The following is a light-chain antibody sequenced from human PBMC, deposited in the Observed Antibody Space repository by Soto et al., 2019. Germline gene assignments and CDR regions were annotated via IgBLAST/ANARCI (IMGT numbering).Light chain of an antibody. J-gene: IGLJ1*01. Sequence: QSALTQPASVSGSPGQSITISCTGTSSDVGSYNLVSWYQQHPGKAPKLMTYEGIKRPSGVSNRFSGSKSGNTASLTISGLQAEDEADYYCCSYAGSSTYVFGTGTKLTVL. CDR2: EGI. CDR3: CSYAGSSTYV. V-gene: IGLV2-23*01. CDR1: SSDVGSYNL.